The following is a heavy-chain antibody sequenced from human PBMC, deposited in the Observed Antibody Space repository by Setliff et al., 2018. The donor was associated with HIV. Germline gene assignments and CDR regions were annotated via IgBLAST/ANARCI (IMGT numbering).Heavy chain of an antibody. CDR1: GGSFSGYY. Sequence: LSLPCAVYGGSFSGYYWSWIRQPPGKGLEWIGEINHSGSTNYNPSLKSRVTISVDTSKNQFSLKLNSVTAADTAVYYCARGIIVVVVATTPRWFDPWGQGTLGTVSS. CDR2: INHSGST. CDR3: ARGIIVVVVATTPRWFDP. J-gene: IGHJ5*02. D-gene: IGHD2-15*01. V-gene: IGHV4-34*01.